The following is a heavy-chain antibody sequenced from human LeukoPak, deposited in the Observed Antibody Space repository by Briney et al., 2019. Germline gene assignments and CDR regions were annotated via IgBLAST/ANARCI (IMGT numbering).Heavy chain of an antibody. CDR2: IASDGRDK. CDR3: AKDRARGAAKYYFDY. CDR1: GFTFNTYG. Sequence: GGSLRLSCAASGFTFNTYGMHWVRQAPGKGLEWVAVIASDGRDKKYADSVKGRFTITRDNSKSTLYLQMNSLRAEDTAVYYCAKDRARGAAKYYFDYWGQGTLVTVSS. V-gene: IGHV3-30*18. D-gene: IGHD6-13*01. J-gene: IGHJ4*02.